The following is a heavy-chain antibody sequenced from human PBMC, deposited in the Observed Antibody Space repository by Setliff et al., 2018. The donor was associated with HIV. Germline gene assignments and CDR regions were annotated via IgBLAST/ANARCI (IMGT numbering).Heavy chain of an antibody. D-gene: IGHD3-3*01. CDR2: LYYSGST. Sequence: PSETLSLTCTVSGGSISSSSYYWGWIRQPPGKGLEWIGSLYYSGSTYYNPSLKSRVSMSVDTSKNQFSLRLSSATAADTAVYYCARVYYNLWSSYFWEHVQLDPWGQGTRVTVSS. CDR3: ARVYYNLWSSYFWEHVQLDP. CDR1: GGSISSSSYY. J-gene: IGHJ5*02. V-gene: IGHV4-39*07.